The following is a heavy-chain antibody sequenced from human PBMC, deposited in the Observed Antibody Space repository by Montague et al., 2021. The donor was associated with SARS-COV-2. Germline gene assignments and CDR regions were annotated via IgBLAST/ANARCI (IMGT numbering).Heavy chain of an antibody. CDR3: ARKASRGITVFGVVTASSYFDY. CDR1: GGSISSSSYY. V-gene: IGHV4-39*01. CDR2: IDYSGXT. Sequence: SETLSLTCTVSGGSISSSSYYWGWIRQPPGKGLEWIGSIDYSGXTXYXXXXKXRVTLSVDTSKNPFSLKLSSVTAADTTLYYCARKASRGITVFGVVTASSYFDYWGQGTLVTVSS. D-gene: IGHD3-3*01. J-gene: IGHJ4*02.